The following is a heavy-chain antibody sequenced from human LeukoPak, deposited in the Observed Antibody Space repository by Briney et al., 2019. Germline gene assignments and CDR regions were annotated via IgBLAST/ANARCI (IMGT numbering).Heavy chain of an antibody. D-gene: IGHD4-17*01. CDR3: ARGDYGDYLTAAYFDY. J-gene: IGHJ4*02. CDR1: GFTFSNYD. V-gene: IGHV3-13*01. CDR2: IGTAGDT. Sequence: GGSLRLSCAASGFTFSNYDMHWVRQAPGGGLEWVSAIGTAGDTYYPGSMKGRFTISRENAKNSLYLQMNNLRAGDTAVYYCARGDYGDYLTAAYFDYWGQGTLVTVSS.